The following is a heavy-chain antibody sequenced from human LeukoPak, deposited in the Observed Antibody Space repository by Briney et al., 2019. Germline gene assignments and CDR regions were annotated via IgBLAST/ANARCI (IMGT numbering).Heavy chain of an antibody. D-gene: IGHD6-6*01. CDR3: ARGREVAARPGFDY. CDR1: GGSFSGYY. CDR2: INHSGST. V-gene: IGHV4-34*01. J-gene: IGHJ4*02. Sequence: PSETLSLTCAVYGGSFSGYYWSWIRRPPGKGLEWIGEINHSGSTNYNPSLKSRVTISVDTSKNQFSLKLSSVTAADTAVYYCARGREVAARPGFDYWGQGTLVTVSS.